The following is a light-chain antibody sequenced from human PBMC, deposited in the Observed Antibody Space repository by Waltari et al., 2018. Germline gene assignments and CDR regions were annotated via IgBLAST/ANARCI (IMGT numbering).Light chain of an antibody. CDR2: DDN. Sequence: QSALTQPASVSGSPGQSITISCPGTTSAVGSYNLAPWYQQYPGKAPKVMIYDDNRRPSGVSDRFSGSKSGNTASLTISGVQAEDEADYYCCSYAGSYTWVFGGGTKLTVL. J-gene: IGLJ3*02. V-gene: IGLV2-23*01. CDR3: CSYAGSYTWV. CDR1: TSAVGSYNL.